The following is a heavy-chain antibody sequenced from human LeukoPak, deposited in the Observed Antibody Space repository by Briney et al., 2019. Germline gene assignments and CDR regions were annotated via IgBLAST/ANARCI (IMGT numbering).Heavy chain of an antibody. Sequence: ASVKVSCEASGYTFTSYCISWVRQAPGQGLEWMGWISAYNGNTNYAQKLQGRVTMTRDTSTSTAYMELRSLRSDDTVVYYCARDELPYSSGLDFDYWGQGTLVTVSS. CDR3: ARDELPYSSGLDFDY. J-gene: IGHJ4*02. V-gene: IGHV1-18*04. CDR2: ISAYNGNT. D-gene: IGHD6-19*01. CDR1: GYTFTSYC.